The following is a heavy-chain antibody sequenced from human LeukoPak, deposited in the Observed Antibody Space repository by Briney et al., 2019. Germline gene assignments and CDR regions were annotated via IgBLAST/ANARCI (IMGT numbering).Heavy chain of an antibody. CDR1: GGSVSSYY. CDR3: ASLRSIAFDI. V-gene: IGHV4-59*02. CDR2: IYYSRST. D-gene: IGHD6-6*01. J-gene: IGHJ3*02. Sequence: SETLSLTCTVSGGSVSSYYWSWIRHPPGKGLEWIGYIYYSRSTNYNPSLKSRVTISVDTSKNQFSLKLSSVTAADTAVYYCASLRSIAFDIWGQGTMVTVSS.